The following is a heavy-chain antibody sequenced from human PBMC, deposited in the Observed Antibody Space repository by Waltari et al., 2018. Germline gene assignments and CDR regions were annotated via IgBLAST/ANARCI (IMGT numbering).Heavy chain of an antibody. Sequence: EVQLVPSGGGLIQPWGSLRLPFAASALIVTSHPIPWVRQAPGKGLEWVSLIDSGGDAYYTDSVMGRLTISRDMSRNILYLQMNSLRVEDTAVYFCARRSGSFLDHWGQGTLVTVSS. D-gene: IGHD1-26*01. CDR2: IDSGGDA. J-gene: IGHJ4*02. CDR3: ARRSGSFLDH. CDR1: ALIVTSHP. V-gene: IGHV3-53*01.